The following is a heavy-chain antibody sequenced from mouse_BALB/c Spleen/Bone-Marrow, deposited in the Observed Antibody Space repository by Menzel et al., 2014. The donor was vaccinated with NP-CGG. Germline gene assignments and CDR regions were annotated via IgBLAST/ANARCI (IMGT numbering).Heavy chain of an antibody. D-gene: IGHD1-1*01. CDR2: IYPGNSGT. CDR1: GYSFTSYW. V-gene: IGHV1-5*01. Sequence: VQLQQSGTVLARPGASVKMSCKASGYSFTSYWMYWIKQRPGQGLEWIGAIYPGNSGTSYNQNFKGKAKLTAVTSASTAYMELSSLTNEDSAVYYRTRSITTAVEFDYRGQGTSLTVSS. CDR3: TRSITTAVEFDY. J-gene: IGHJ2*03.